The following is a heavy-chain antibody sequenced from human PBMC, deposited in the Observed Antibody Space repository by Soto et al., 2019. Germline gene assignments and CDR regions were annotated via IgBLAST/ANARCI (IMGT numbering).Heavy chain of an antibody. Sequence: GASVKVSCKASGYTFTSYDINWVRQATGQGLEWMGWMNPNSGNTGYAQKFQGRVTMTRNTSISTAYMELSSLRSEDTAVYHCAKEAWTTGVVNTAPHFDIWGQGTMVTVSS. CDR3: AKEAWTTGVVNTAPHFDI. CDR1: GYTFTSYD. D-gene: IGHD3-22*01. V-gene: IGHV1-8*01. J-gene: IGHJ3*02. CDR2: MNPNSGNT.